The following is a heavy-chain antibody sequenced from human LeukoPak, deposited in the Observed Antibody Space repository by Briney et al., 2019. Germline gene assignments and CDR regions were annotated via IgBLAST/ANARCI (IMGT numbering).Heavy chain of an antibody. V-gene: IGHV4-38-2*01. CDR3: ARPTTTVTIYDAFDI. CDR1: GYSISSGYY. J-gene: IGHJ3*02. D-gene: IGHD4-17*01. CDR2: IYHSGST. Sequence: SETLSLTCAVSGYSISSGYYWGWIRQPPGKGLEWIGSIYHSGSTYYNPSLKSRVTISVDTSKNQFSLKLSSVTAADTAVCYCARPTTTVTIYDAFDIWGQGTTVTVSS.